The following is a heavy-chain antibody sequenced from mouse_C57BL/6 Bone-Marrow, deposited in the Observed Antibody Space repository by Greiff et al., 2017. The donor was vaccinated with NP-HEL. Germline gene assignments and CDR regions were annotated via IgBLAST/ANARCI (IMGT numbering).Heavy chain of an antibody. CDR3: AFYDYDGY. CDR1: GFNIKNTY. D-gene: IGHD2-4*01. CDR2: IDPANGNT. J-gene: IGHJ2*01. Sequence: VQLQQSVAELVRPGASVKLSCTASGFNIKNTYMHWVKQRPDQGLAWIGRIDPANGNTTYALKFPGKATITADTSSNTAYLQLSSLTSEDTAIYYCAFYDYDGYWGQGTTLTGSS. V-gene: IGHV14-3*01.